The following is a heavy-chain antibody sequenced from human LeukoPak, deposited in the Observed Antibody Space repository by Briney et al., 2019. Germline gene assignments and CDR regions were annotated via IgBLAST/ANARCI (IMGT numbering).Heavy chain of an antibody. J-gene: IGHJ4*02. CDR1: GFTFSSYA. CDR3: AKDGYSYGSFDY. CDR2: VSGSGGST. V-gene: IGHV3-23*01. D-gene: IGHD5-18*01. Sequence: GGSLRLSCAASGFTFSSYAMSWVRQAPGKGLEWVSAVSGSGGSTYYADSVKGRFTISRDNSKNTLYLQMNSLRAEDTAVYYCAKDGYSYGSFDYWGQGTLVTVSS.